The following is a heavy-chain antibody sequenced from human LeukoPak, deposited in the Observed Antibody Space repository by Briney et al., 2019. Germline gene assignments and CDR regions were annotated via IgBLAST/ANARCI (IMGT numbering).Heavy chain of an antibody. CDR1: GFTFSSYG. CDR2: ISYDGSNK. J-gene: IGHJ4*02. CDR3: AKDQHYCSSTSCFYALTDY. D-gene: IGHD2-2*01. V-gene: IGHV3-30*18. Sequence: GGSLRLSCAASGFTFSSYGMHWVRQAPGKGVEWVAVISYDGSNKYYADSVKGRFTISRDNSKNALYLQMNSLRAEDTAVYYCAKDQHYCSSTSCFYALTDYWGQGTLVTVSS.